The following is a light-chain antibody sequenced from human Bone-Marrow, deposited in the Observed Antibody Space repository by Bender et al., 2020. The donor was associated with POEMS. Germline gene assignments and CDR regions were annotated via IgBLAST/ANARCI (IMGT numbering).Light chain of an antibody. CDR3: AAWDDSLSDQGV. V-gene: IGLV3-25*02. CDR2: KDR. J-gene: IGLJ3*02. Sequence: SYELTQSPSVSVSPGQTARITCSGDALTKQYVYWYQQKPGQAPVMVIYKDRERPSGIPERFSGSKSGTSASLAIDGLRSEDEGDYYCAAWDDSLSDQGVFGGGTKLTVL. CDR1: ALTKQY.